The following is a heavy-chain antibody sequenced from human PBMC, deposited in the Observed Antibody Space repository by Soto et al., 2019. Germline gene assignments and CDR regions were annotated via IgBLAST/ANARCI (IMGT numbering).Heavy chain of an antibody. CDR2: IYSDNNT. Sequence: EVQLVETGGDLIKPGGSLRLSCAASGFTVRSDSMTWVRQAPGKGLEWISIIYSDNNTDYADSVKGRFSISRDTSKNILYLQMNRLRAEDTAEYYCARPYSAMGVWGQGTTVTVSS. CDR1: GFTVRSDS. V-gene: IGHV3-53*02. CDR3: ARPYSAMGV. J-gene: IGHJ6*02.